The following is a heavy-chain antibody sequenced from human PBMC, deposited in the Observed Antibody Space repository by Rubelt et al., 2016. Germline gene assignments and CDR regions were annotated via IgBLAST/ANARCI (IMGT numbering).Heavy chain of an antibody. CDR2: INHRGST. D-gene: IGHD3-16*01. J-gene: IGHJ4*02. Sequence: QVQLQQWGAGLLKPSETLSLTCAVYGGSFIGYYWSWIRQPPGKGLEWIGEINHRGSTNYNPSLKSRVIISADKSKKQCSLKLTSVTAADTAVYYCARGLYATRMASWGQGTLVTVSS. CDR3: ARGLYATRMAS. CDR1: GGSFIGYY. V-gene: IGHV4-34*01.